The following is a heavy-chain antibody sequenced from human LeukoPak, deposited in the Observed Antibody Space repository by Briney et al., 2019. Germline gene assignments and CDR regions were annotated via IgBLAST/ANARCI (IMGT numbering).Heavy chain of an antibody. Sequence: SCKASGYTFTGYYMHWVRQAPGKGLVWVSRITRDGSSTTYADSVKGRFTTSRDNAKNTLYLQMDSLRDDDTAVYYCARNPGYESWSPFWGGMDVWGNGTTVTVSS. CDR2: ITRDGSST. D-gene: IGHD3-16*01. CDR3: ARNPGYESWSPFWGGMDV. V-gene: IGHV3-74*01. J-gene: IGHJ6*04. CDR1: GYTFTGYY.